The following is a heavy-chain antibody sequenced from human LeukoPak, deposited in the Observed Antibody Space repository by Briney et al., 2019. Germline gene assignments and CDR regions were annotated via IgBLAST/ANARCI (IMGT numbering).Heavy chain of an antibody. CDR3: ARGADPDDSGWLLYYYYGMDV. V-gene: IGHV3-21*01. D-gene: IGHD6-25*01. Sequence: GGSLRLSCAASGFTFSSYAMSWVRQAPGKGLEWVSSISSSSSYIYYADSVKGRFTISRDNAKNSLYLQMNSLRAEDTAVYYCARGADPDDSGWLLYYYYGMDVWGQGTTVTVSS. CDR1: GFTFSSYA. J-gene: IGHJ6*02. CDR2: ISSSSSYI.